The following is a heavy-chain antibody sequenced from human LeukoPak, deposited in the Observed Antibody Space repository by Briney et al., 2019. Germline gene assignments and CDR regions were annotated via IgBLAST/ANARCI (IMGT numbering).Heavy chain of an antibody. CDR3: ARGIVYGSGSYYKAYYFDS. CDR2: INHSGTT. D-gene: IGHD3-10*01. V-gene: IGHV4-34*01. CDR1: GGSFSGSY. Sequence: SETLSPTCSVSGGSFSGSYWSWIRQPPGKGLEWIGEINHSGTTNYNPSLASRVTVSVDTSKNRFSLNLTSVTAADTAVYFCARGIVYGSGSYYKAYYFDSWGQGTLVTVSS. J-gene: IGHJ4*02.